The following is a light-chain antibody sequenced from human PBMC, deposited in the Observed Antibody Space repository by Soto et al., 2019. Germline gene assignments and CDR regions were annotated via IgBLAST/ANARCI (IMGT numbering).Light chain of an antibody. CDR1: SSDVGGYNY. CDR3: SSYAGSPYYV. V-gene: IGLV2-8*01. CDR2: EVS. Sequence: QSALTQPPSASGSPGQSVTISCTGTSSDVGGYNYVSWYQHHPGKAPKLMIYEVSKRPSGVPDRFSGSKSGNTASLTVSGLHDEDEADYYCSSYAGSPYYVFGTGTKLTVL. J-gene: IGLJ1*01.